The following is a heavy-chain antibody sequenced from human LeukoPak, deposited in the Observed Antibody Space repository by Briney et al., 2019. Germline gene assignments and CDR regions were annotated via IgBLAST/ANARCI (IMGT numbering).Heavy chain of an antibody. V-gene: IGHV3-49*03. CDR3: TRVVGAIQYGRVDY. CDR1: GFTFGDYA. D-gene: IGHD1-26*01. J-gene: IGHJ4*02. CDR2: IRSKAYGGTT. Sequence: GGSLRLSCTASGFTFGDYAMSWFRQAPGKGLEWVGFIRSKAYGGTTEYAASVKGRFTISRDDSKSIAYLQMNSLKTEDTAVYYCTRVVGAIQYGRVDYWGQGTLVTVSS.